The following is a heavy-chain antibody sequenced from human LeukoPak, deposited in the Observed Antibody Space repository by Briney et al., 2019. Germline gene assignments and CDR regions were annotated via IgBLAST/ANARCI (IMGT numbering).Heavy chain of an antibody. D-gene: IGHD1-14*01. J-gene: IGHJ3*02. CDR1: GFTFDDYA. V-gene: IGHV3-9*01. CDR2: ISWNSGSI. Sequence: PGRSLRLSCAASGFTFDDYAMHWVRQAPGKGLEWVSGISWNSGSIGYADSVKGRFTISRDNAKNSLYLQMNSLRAEDTALYYCAKDRAEGQGNHDAFDIWGQGTMVTVSS. CDR3: AKDRAEGQGNHDAFDI.